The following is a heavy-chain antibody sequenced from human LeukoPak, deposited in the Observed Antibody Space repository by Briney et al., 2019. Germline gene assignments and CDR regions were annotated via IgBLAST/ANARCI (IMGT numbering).Heavy chain of an antibody. V-gene: IGHV4-59*08. CDR2: IYYSGNT. CDR1: GGSISSYY. CDR3: ARSPTGDYSNFGGYYYYYYMDV. D-gene: IGHD4-11*01. J-gene: IGHJ6*03. Sequence: PSETLSLTCTVSGGSISSYYWSWIRQPPGKGLEWIGYIYYSGNTNYNPSLKSRVTISVDTSKNQFSLKLSSVTAADTAVYYCARSPTGDYSNFGGYYYYYYMDVWGKGTTVTVSS.